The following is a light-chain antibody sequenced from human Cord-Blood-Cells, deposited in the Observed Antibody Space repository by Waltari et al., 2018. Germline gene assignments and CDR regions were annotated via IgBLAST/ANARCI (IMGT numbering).Light chain of an antibody. CDR1: SSDVGSYNL. J-gene: IGLJ3*02. CDR3: CSYAGSRV. V-gene: IGLV2-23*01. CDR2: EGS. Sequence: QSALTQPASVSGSPGQSITISCTGTSSDVGSYNLVSGYQQHPGKAPKLMIYEGSKRPSGVSNRFSGSKSGNTASLTISGLQAEDEADYYCCSYAGSRVFGGGPKLTVL.